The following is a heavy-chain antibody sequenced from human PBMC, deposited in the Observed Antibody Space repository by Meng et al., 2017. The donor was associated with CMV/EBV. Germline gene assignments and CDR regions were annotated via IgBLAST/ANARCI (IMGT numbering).Heavy chain of an antibody. D-gene: IGHD1-26*01. J-gene: IGHJ6*02. Sequence: ASVKVSCKASGYTFTGYYMHWVRQPPGQGLEWMGWINPNSGGTNYAQKFQGRVTMTRDTSISTADMELSRLRSDDTAVYYCAKAYVSQWVYYYYGMDVWGQGTTVTVSS. CDR1: GYTFTGYY. CDR2: INPNSGGT. V-gene: IGHV1-2*02. CDR3: AKAYVSQWVYYYYGMDV.